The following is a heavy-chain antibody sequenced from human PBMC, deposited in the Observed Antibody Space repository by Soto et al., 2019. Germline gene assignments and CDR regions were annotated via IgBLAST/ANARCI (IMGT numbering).Heavy chain of an antibody. D-gene: IGHD1-7*01. Sequence: PSETLSLTCTVSGDSVSSVGFHWAWLRRPPGKGLEWIGYIYNGGSTYYRPSLESRMHMSLDTTRNHYSLRLTSVTAADTAVYYCARDRIIGTSYSDYWGQGILVTVSS. CDR1: GDSVSSVGFH. J-gene: IGHJ4*02. CDR3: ARDRIIGTSYSDY. CDR2: IYNGGST. V-gene: IGHV4-30-4*01.